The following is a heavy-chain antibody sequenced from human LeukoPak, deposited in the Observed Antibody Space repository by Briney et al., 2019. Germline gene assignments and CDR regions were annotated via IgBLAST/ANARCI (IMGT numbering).Heavy chain of an antibody. Sequence: RTSETLSLTCTVSGGSISSYYWSWIRQPPGKGLEWIGYIYYSGSTNYNPSLKSRVTISVDTSKSQFSLKLSSVTAADTAVYYCARARVPDYDFWSGYYIAYFDYWGQGTLVTVSS. V-gene: IGHV4-59*01. J-gene: IGHJ4*02. CDR2: IYYSGST. D-gene: IGHD3-3*01. CDR1: GGSISSYY. CDR3: ARARVPDYDFWSGYYIAYFDY.